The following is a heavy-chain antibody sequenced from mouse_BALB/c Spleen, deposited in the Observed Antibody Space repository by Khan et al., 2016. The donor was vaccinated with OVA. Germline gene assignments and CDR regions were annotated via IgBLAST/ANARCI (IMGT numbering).Heavy chain of an antibody. CDR3: ARGGSSGPAWFAY. CDR1: GYSITSGYF. V-gene: IGHV3-6*02. CDR2: IRYDGNS. D-gene: IGHD3-1*01. Sequence: EVQLQESGPGLVKPSQSLSLTCSVTGYSITSGYFWNWIRQFPGNKLEWRGYIRYDGNSNYHPSLKNRISITRDTSKNQFFQKLNSGTPEDTATYYCARGGSSGPAWFAYWGQGTLVTVSA. J-gene: IGHJ3*01.